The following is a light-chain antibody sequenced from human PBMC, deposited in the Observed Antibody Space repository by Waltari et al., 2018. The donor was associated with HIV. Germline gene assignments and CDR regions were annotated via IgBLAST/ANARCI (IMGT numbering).Light chain of an antibody. Sequence: DIQMTQSPSSVSASVGDRVTITCQASQDITNYLNWYQQKPGKAPKLLIYDASNLETGVPSSFSGSGSATDFTFTISSLQPEDIATYYCQQYDHFLSFGGGTKVEIK. CDR2: DAS. CDR3: QQYDHFLS. V-gene: IGKV1-33*01. CDR1: QDITNY. J-gene: IGKJ4*01.